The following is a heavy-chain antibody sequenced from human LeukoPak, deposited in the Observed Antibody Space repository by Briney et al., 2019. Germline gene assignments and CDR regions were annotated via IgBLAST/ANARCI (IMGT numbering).Heavy chain of an antibody. J-gene: IGHJ3*02. V-gene: IGHV3-23*01. CDR1: GFAFTNYA. CDR3: AKAYTRSWYAAFDI. D-gene: IGHD6-13*01. CDR2: ITDSGGAT. Sequence: GGSLRLSCAASGFAFTNYAISWVRQAPGKGLEWVSAITDSGGATYYASPVKGRFTISRDNSKNTLYLQMNSLRGDDTAIYYCAKAYTRSWYAAFDIWGQGTMVTISS.